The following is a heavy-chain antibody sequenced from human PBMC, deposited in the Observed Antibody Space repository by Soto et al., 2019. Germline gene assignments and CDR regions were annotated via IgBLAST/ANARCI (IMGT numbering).Heavy chain of an antibody. CDR3: TSHSPEDMIRK. CDR2: IRNKANSYAT. V-gene: IGHV3-73*02. D-gene: IGHD2-15*01. CDR1: GFTFSGSA. J-gene: IGHJ4*02. Sequence: EVQLVESGGGLVQPGGSLKLSCVASGFTFSGSAMHWVRQASGKGLEWVGRIRNKANSYATAYAASVKGRFTISRGDSNNTAYLQMNSLKTEDTAVYYCTSHSPEDMIRKWGQGTLVTVSS.